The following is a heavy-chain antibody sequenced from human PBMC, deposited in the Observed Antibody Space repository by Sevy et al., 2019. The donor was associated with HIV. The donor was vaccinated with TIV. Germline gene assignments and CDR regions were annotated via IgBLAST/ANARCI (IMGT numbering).Heavy chain of an antibody. D-gene: IGHD5-18*01. V-gene: IGHV3-11*01. CDR2: ITSSHGAK. J-gene: IGHJ4*02. CDR1: GFSFSDYH. CDR3: VGRRYRVGHSWSYFFDF. Sequence: GGSLRISCVTSGFSFSDYHMSWIRLAPGKGLEWISHITSSHGAKVYADSVRGRFDISRDNARKSVYLQMNRLQVEDTATYFCVGRRYRVGHSWSYFFDFRGQGTPVTVSS.